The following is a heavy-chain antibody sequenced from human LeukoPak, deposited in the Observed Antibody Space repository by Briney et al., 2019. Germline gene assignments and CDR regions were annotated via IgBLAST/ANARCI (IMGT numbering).Heavy chain of an antibody. D-gene: IGHD2-2*01. J-gene: IGHJ4*02. CDR1: GFPFSSYS. V-gene: IGHV3-21*01. CDR2: IISSSSYI. Sequence: GALRLSFAASGFPFSSYSMNWVRQAPGKGLGWVSSIISSSSYIYYADSVKGRFTISRDNAKNSLYLQMNSLRAEDTAVYYCASPREYQLLYFGYWGQGTLVTVSS. CDR3: ASPREYQLLYFGY.